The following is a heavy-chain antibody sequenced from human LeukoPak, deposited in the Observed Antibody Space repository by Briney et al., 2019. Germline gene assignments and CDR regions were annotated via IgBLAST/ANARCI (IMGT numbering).Heavy chain of an antibody. V-gene: IGHV3-7*01. D-gene: IGHD3-9*01. Sequence: GGSLRLSCAASGFTFSSYAMSWVRQAPGKGLEWVANIKQDGSEENYVDSVKGRFTISRDNAKNSLYLQMHSLRAEDTAVYYCARGSSFDNTNYFDSWGQGALVTVSS. J-gene: IGHJ4*02. CDR3: ARGSSFDNTNYFDS. CDR2: IKQDGSEE. CDR1: GFTFSSYA.